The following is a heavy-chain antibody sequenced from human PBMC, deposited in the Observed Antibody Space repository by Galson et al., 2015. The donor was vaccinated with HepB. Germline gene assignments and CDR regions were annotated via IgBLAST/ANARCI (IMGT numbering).Heavy chain of an antibody. J-gene: IGHJ6*03. CDR2: INAANGDT. Sequence: SVKVSCKASGYTFIGYPIHWVRQAPGQRLEWVGWINAANGDTKYSQRFQDRVSITRDTSASTVYMHLSSLTSEDTAVYYCAKVNRELELRTYHYYYYMDVWGGGTTVTVSS. CDR1: GYTFIGYP. CDR3: AKVNRELELRTYHYYYYMDV. D-gene: IGHD1-7*01. V-gene: IGHV1-3*01.